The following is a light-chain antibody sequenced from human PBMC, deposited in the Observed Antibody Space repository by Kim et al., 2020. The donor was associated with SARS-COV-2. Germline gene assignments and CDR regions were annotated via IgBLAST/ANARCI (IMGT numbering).Light chain of an antibody. Sequence: QSVLTQPPSASGTPGQRVTISCSGGSSNIGSNTVNWYQELPGMAPKLLIYSNDHRPSGVPDRFSGSKSGTSGSLAINGLQSEDEGDYSCAAWDNSLNGWVFGGGTQLTVL. CDR2: SND. V-gene: IGLV1-44*01. CDR3: AAWDNSLNGWV. J-gene: IGLJ2*01. CDR1: SSNIGSNT.